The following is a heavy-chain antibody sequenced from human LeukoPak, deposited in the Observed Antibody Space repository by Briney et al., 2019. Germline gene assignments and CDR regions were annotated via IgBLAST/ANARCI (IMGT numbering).Heavy chain of an antibody. J-gene: IGHJ4*02. CDR3: ARDLGDYIWGSYRQLDDH. CDR1: GFTFVNYA. CDR2: ITGTGGST. D-gene: IGHD3-16*02. Sequence: GGSLRLSCAASGFTFVNYAMIWVRQAPGKGLEWVSSITGTGGSTYYADSVRGRFTISRDNSKKTLYLQMSSLRAEDTAVYYCARDLGDYIWGSYRQLDDHWGQGTLVTVSS. V-gene: IGHV3-23*01.